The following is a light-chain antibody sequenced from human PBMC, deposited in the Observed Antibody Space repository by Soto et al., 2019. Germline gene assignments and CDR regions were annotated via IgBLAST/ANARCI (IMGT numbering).Light chain of an antibody. CDR1: QSVLFSSNSKNA. Sequence: DIVMTQSPDSLDVSLGEMATINCKSSQSVLFSSNSKNALAWYQQRPGQPPKLLIYWASTRESGVPDRFSGSGSGTYFTRTISTLQAEDVAVYYCQQYYVTPPTFGGGTKVEIK. CDR2: WAS. V-gene: IGKV4-1*01. J-gene: IGKJ4*01. CDR3: QQYYVTPPT.